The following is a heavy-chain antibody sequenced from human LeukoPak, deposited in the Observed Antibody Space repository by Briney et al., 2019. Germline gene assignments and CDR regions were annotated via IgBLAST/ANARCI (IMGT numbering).Heavy chain of an antibody. J-gene: IGHJ4*02. Sequence: TGGSLRLSCAASGFTFSTYWMGWVRQAPGKGLEWVAKIKPDGSEKDHVDSVKGRFTVARDNSKNTLYLQMNSLTVEDTAVYFCARDHSGWDYFDYWGQGTVVSVSS. CDR3: ARDHSGWDYFDY. V-gene: IGHV3-7*01. CDR2: IKPDGSEK. CDR1: GFTFSTYW. D-gene: IGHD1-26*01.